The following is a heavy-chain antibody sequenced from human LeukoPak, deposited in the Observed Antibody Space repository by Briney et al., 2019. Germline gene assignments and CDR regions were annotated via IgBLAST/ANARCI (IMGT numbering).Heavy chain of an antibody. CDR3: APDLRGSAWSLDY. D-gene: IGHD6-13*01. V-gene: IGHV3-23*01. CDR1: GFNFSSYA. J-gene: IGHJ4*02. CDR2: VSASGGST. Sequence: GGSLRLSCAASGFNFSSYAMSWVRQAPGKGLEWVSVVSASGGSTDYADSVKGRFTMSRDNSRNTLYLQMTSLRAEDTAVYYCAPDLRGSAWSLDYWGQGTLGTVSS.